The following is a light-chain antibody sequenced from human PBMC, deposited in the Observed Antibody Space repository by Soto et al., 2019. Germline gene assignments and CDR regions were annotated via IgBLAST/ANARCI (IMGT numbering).Light chain of an antibody. CDR1: QSISTW. Sequence: DIQMTQSPSTLSASVGDTVTITCRASQSISTWLAWYQQKPGKVPKLLIYKASSLQSGVPSRFSGIGSGTEFTLTISSLQPDEFATYYCQQYNFYSRTFGQGTKVEIK. CDR2: KAS. CDR3: QQYNFYSRT. J-gene: IGKJ1*01. V-gene: IGKV1-5*03.